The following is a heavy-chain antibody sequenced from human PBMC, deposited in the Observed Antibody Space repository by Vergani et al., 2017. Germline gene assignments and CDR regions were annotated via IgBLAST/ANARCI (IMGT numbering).Heavy chain of an antibody. D-gene: IGHD3-16*01. CDR1: GYTLSYYD. Sequence: QVQLVESGGGVVQRRGSLRISCATSGYTLSYYDMQWIRQGPGKGLEFVAFIQMDGRKQYYADSVKGRFTLSGDLSKNTLYMQMNSQRTYDTATYYFAKHFRGWGIDYWGQGTQVIVS. CDR3: AKHFRGWGIDY. V-gene: IGHV3-30*02. J-gene: IGHJ4*02. CDR2: IQMDGRKQ.